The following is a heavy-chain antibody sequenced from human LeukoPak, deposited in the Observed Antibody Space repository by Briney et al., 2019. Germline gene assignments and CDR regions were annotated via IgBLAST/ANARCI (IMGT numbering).Heavy chain of an antibody. CDR2: IYYSGST. D-gene: IGHD1-26*01. J-gene: IGHJ4*02. V-gene: IGHV4-59*01. CDR3: AKDHSRYSGSYFDY. Sequence: PSETLSLTCTVSGGSISSYYWSWIRQPPGKGLEWIGYIYYSGSTNYNPSLKSRVTISVDTSKNQFSLKLSSVTAADTAVYYCAKDHSRYSGSYFDYWGQGTLVTVSS. CDR1: GGSISSYY.